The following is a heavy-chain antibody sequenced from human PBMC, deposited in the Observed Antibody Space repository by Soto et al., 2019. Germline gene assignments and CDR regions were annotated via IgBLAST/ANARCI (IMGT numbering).Heavy chain of an antibody. Sequence: GESLKISCKGSGYSFTSYWVAWVRQMPGKGLEWMGIIYPGTSDTRYSPSFQGQVTISADKSITTAYLQWSSLKASDTAIYYCASPNAPSLAVAYDYWGQGTQVTVSS. CDR3: ASPNAPSLAVAYDY. CDR2: IYPGTSDT. D-gene: IGHD6-19*01. CDR1: GYSFTSYW. J-gene: IGHJ4*02. V-gene: IGHV5-51*01.